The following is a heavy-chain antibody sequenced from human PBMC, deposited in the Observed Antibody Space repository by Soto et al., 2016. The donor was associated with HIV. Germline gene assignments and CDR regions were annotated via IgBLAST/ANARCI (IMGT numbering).Heavy chain of an antibody. CDR2: ISAYNGNT. CDR3: ARDPTMYDSSGYYFGAFDI. V-gene: IGHV1-18*04. D-gene: IGHD3-22*01. CDR1: GYTFTGYY. J-gene: IGHJ3*02. Sequence: QVQLVQSGAEVKKPGASVKVSCKASGYTFTGYYMHWVRQAPGQGLEWMGWISAYNGNTNYAQKLQGRVTMTTDTSTSKSYMELRSLRSDDTAVYYCARDPTMYDSSGYYFGAFDIWGQGTMVTVSA.